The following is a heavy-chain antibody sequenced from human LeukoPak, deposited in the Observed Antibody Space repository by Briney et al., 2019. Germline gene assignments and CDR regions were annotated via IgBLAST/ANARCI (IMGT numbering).Heavy chain of an antibody. CDR3: AREAYWDSSSWYYFDY. Sequence: GASVKVSCKASGYTFTGYYMHWVRQAPGQGLEWMGWSNPNSGGTNYAQKFQGRVTMTRDTSISTAYMELSRLRSDDTAVYYCAREAYWDSSSWYYFDYWGQGTLVTVSS. CDR1: GYTFTGYY. CDR2: SNPNSGGT. J-gene: IGHJ4*02. D-gene: IGHD6-13*01. V-gene: IGHV1-2*02.